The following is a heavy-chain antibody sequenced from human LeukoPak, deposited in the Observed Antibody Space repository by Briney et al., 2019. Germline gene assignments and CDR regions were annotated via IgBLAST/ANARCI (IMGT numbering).Heavy chain of an antibody. CDR3: ASVAFDY. J-gene: IGHJ4*02. Sequence: PGGSLRLSCGASGFTFSIYSMNWVRQAPGKGLERVSYTTSTSSTIYYADSVKGRFTISRDNAKNSLYLQMNSLRAEDTAVYYCASVAFDYWGQGTLVTVSS. CDR1: GFTFSIYS. V-gene: IGHV3-48*01. CDR2: TTSTSSTI.